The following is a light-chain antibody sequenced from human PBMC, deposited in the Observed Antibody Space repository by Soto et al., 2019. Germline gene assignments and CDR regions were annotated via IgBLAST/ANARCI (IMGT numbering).Light chain of an antibody. CDR2: DVS. CDR1: QTVSNW. V-gene: IGKV1-5*01. J-gene: IGKJ1*01. CDR3: QQNDSYSWP. Sequence: DIQMTQSPSTLSASIGERVTITCRASQTVSNWLAWYQQKPGKAPKLLIYDVSNLESGVPSRFSGSGSGTEFSLSISSLQPDDFASYYCQQNDSYSWPFGQGTKVEMK.